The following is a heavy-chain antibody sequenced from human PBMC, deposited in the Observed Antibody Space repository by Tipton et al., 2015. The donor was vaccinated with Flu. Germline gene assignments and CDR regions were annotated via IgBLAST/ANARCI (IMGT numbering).Heavy chain of an antibody. J-gene: IGHJ4*02. D-gene: IGHD2/OR15-2a*01. CDR2: IYHNGDI. CDR3: ARAEIGDFDY. CDR1: GYSISRGYY. V-gene: IGHV4-38-2*01. Sequence: TLSLTCAVSGYSISRGYYWGWIRQPPGKGLEWIGSIYHNGDIHFNPSLKSRVCISVDTYNNRFSLNRTSVTAADTAVYYCARAEIGDFDYWGQGTLVTVSS.